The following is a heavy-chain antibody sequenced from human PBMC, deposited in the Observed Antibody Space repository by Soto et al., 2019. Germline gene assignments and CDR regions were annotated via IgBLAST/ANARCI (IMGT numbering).Heavy chain of an antibody. Sequence: PGGSLRLSCAASGFTFSSYAMHWVRQAPGKGLEWVAVISYDGSNKYYADSVKGRFTISRDNSKTTLYLHMNSLRAEDTAVYYCAREGEDSSSWYVGIDFDYWGQGTLVTVSS. V-gene: IGHV3-30-3*01. D-gene: IGHD6-13*01. CDR3: AREGEDSSSWYVGIDFDY. CDR2: ISYDGSNK. J-gene: IGHJ4*02. CDR1: GFTFSSYA.